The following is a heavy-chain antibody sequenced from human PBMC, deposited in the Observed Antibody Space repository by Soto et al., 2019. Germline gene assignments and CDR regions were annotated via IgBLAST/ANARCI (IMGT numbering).Heavy chain of an antibody. V-gene: IGHV3-13*01. D-gene: IGHD3-22*01. CDR2: IGTAGDT. J-gene: IGHJ3*02. Sequence: EVQLVESGGGLVQPGGSLRLSCAASGFTFSSYDMHWVRQATGKGLEWVSAIGTAGDTYYPGSVKGRFTISRENAKNSLYLQMNSLRAEDTAVYYCARVLYYYDSSGYHGSIDAFDIWGQGTMVTVSS. CDR3: ARVLYYYDSSGYHGSIDAFDI. CDR1: GFTFSSYD.